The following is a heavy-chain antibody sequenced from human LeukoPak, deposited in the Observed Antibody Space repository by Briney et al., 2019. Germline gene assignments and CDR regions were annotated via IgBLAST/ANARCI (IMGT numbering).Heavy chain of an antibody. CDR1: GGSISSYY. V-gene: IGHV4-59*01. CDR2: IYYSGST. J-gene: IGHJ6*03. CDR3: ASHKAARKANYYYYMDV. D-gene: IGHD6-6*01. Sequence: SETLSLTCTVSGGSISSYYWSWIRQPPGKGLEWIGYIYYSGSTNYNPSLKSRVTLSVDTSKNQFSLKLSSVTAADTAVYYCASHKAARKANYYYYMDVWGKGTTVTVSS.